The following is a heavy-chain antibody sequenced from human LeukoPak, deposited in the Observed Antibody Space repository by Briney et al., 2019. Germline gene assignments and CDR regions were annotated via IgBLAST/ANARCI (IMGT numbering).Heavy chain of an antibody. CDR3: ARGYCSSTACPPCDY. J-gene: IGHJ4*02. D-gene: IGHD2-2*01. CDR1: GFTFSTYT. CDR2: ISYDGSNK. V-gene: IGHV3-30*04. Sequence: GGSLRLSCAASGFTFSTYTIHWVRQAPGKGLEWVAVISYDGSNKYYADSVKGRFTLSRDNTKDTLYLQMDSLRAEDTAVYSCARGYCSSTACPPCDYWGQGTLDTVSS.